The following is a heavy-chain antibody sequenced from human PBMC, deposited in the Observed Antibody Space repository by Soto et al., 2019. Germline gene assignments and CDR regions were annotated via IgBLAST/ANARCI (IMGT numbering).Heavy chain of an antibody. CDR1: GGTVASSHW. CDR2: VYHTGDT. CDR3: AREIVTAGGNNYFDP. D-gene: IGHD2-21*02. V-gene: IGHV4-4*02. Sequence: QVQLQESGPRLVKPSGSLSLTCGVSGGTVASSHWWSWVHQSPGGGLKWIGNVYHTGDTNFNPSLQSRVTISVDKSNNQFSLRLNSLTAADTAVYFCAREIVTAGGNNYFDPWGPGTLVTVSS. J-gene: IGHJ5*02.